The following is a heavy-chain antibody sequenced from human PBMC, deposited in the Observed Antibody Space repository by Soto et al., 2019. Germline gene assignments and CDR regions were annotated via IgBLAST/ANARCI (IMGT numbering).Heavy chain of an antibody. CDR3: ARGRNAGWPLNWFDP. CDR2: INHSGST. J-gene: IGHJ5*02. V-gene: IGHV4-34*01. D-gene: IGHD2-15*01. CDR1: GGSFSGYY. Sequence: SETLSLTCAVYGGSFSGYYWSWIRQPPGKGLEWIGEINHSGSTNYNPSLKSRVTISVDTSKNQFSLKLSSVTAADTAVYYCARGRNAGWPLNWFDPWGQGTLVTVSS.